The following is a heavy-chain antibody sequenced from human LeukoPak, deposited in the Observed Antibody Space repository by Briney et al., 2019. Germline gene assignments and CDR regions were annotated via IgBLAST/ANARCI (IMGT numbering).Heavy chain of an antibody. D-gene: IGHD1-26*01. J-gene: IGHJ6*03. V-gene: IGHV3-23*01. CDR1: GFTFTTYG. Sequence: GGSLRLSCSASGFTFTTYGMNWVRQAPGKGLEWVSGIGGSGTRTYYADSVKGRFTISRDNAKNSLYLQMNSLRAEDTAVYYCARARRELDYYYYMDVWGKGTTVTVSS. CDR2: IGGSGTRT. CDR3: ARARRELDYYYYMDV.